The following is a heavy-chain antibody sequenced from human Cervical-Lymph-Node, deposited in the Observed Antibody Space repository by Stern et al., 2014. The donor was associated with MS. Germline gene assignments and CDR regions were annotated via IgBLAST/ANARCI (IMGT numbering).Heavy chain of an antibody. CDR3: ARGDVDGPFDY. J-gene: IGHJ4*02. Sequence: QVQLQQSGPGLVKPSQTLSLTCAISGDSLSSNTAAWAWLRQSPSRGLEWLGRAYYGSHWYTDYSVSVITRVSINADTAKNQVFLQLKGGTPEDTAVYFCARGDVDGPFDYWGQGTVVTVSS. D-gene: IGHD3-10*01. CDR2: AYYGSHWYT. V-gene: IGHV6-1*01. CDR1: GDSLSSNTAA.